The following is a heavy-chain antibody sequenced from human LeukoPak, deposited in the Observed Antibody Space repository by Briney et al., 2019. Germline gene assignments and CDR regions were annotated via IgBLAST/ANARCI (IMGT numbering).Heavy chain of an antibody. V-gene: IGHV3-30*02. Sequence: GGSLRLPCAASGFTLSNYGMHWVRQAPGKGLEWVAFIRYDGSHEYYVDSVRGRFTISRDFSKNTLYLQMNGLRAEDTAVYYCARDSHGYISYYFDYWGQGTLVTVS. CDR1: GFTLSNYG. J-gene: IGHJ4*02. CDR3: ARDSHGYISYYFDY. D-gene: IGHD5-24*01. CDR2: IRYDGSHE.